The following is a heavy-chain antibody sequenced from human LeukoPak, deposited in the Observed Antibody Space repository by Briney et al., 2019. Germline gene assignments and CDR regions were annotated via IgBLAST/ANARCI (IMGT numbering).Heavy chain of an antibody. D-gene: IGHD5-18*01. CDR1: GFTVSSNY. CDR2: IYSDGST. CDR3: ARARRGYSYVIDY. V-gene: IGHV3-53*01. J-gene: IGHJ4*02. Sequence: PGGSLRLSCAVSGFTVSSNYMSWFRQAPGKGLEWVSIIYSDGSTYYTDSVKGRFTISRDNSKNTLYLQMNSLRGEDTAVYYCARARRGYSYVIDYWGQGTQVTVSS.